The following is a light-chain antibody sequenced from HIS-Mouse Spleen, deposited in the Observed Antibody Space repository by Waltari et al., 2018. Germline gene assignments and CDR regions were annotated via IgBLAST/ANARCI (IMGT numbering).Light chain of an antibody. J-gene: IGLJ3*02. V-gene: IGLV2-14*01. CDR3: SSYTSSSWV. Sequence: ALTQPPSASGSPGPSVPISCTGPSIAVGVYNHVSWYQQHPGKAPKLMIYEVSNRPSGVSNRFSGSKSGNTASLTISGLQAEDEADYYCSSYTSSSWVFGGGTKLTVL. CDR1: SIAVGVYNH. CDR2: EVS.